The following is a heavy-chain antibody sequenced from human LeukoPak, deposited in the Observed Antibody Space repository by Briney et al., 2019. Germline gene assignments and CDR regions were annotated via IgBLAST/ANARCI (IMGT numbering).Heavy chain of an antibody. CDR1: GLTFSSYS. Sequence: PGEPLRLSCAACGLTFSSYSMHRVRQAPGKGLECVSSISSSSSYIYYADSVKGRFTISRDNAKNSLYLQMNSLRAEDTAVYYCASCQDCSSTSWGPHGMDVWGQGTTVTVSS. V-gene: IGHV3-21*01. CDR3: ASCQDCSSTSWGPHGMDV. J-gene: IGHJ6*02. D-gene: IGHD2-2*01. CDR2: ISSSSSYI.